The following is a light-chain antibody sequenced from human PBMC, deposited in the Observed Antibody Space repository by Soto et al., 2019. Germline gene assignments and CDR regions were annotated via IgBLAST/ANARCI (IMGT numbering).Light chain of an antibody. V-gene: IGKV3-15*01. CDR3: QPYNNWPLT. Sequence: TQSPATLSLSPGERATLSCRASQSIHTSLAWYQHKPGQTPRLLIYDTSTRATGVPTRFSGSRSGAEFTLTINSLQSEDFAVYYCQPYNNWPLTFGGGTKVDI. CDR1: QSIHTS. J-gene: IGKJ4*01. CDR2: DTS.